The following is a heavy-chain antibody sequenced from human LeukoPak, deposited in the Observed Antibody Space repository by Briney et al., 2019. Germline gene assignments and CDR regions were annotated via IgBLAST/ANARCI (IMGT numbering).Heavy chain of an antibody. J-gene: IGHJ4*02. Sequence: GGSLRLSCAASGFTFSSYAIHWVRQAPGKGLEWVAVIWYDGIDKYYEDSVKGRFTISRDNSKNTVYLQMNSLRAEDTAVYYCARGRPSRTYYFDFWGQGTLVTVSS. CDR2: IWYDGIDK. V-gene: IGHV3-33*01. D-gene: IGHD6-13*01. CDR3: ARGRPSRTYYFDF. CDR1: GFTFSSYA.